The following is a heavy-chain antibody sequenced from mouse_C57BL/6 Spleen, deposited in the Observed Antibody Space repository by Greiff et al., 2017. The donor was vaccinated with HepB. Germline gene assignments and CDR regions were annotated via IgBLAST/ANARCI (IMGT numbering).Heavy chain of an antibody. V-gene: IGHV1-59*01. D-gene: IGHD2-1*01. J-gene: IGHJ3*01. CDR3: ARGGYGNSWFAY. CDR1: GYTFTSYW. CDR2: IDPSDSYT. Sequence: VQLQQPGAELVRPGTSVKLSCKASGYTFTSYWMHWVKQRPGQGLEWIGVIDPSDSYTNYNQKFKGKATLTVDTSSSTAYMQLSSLTSEDSAVYYCARGGYGNSWFAYWGQGTLVTVSA.